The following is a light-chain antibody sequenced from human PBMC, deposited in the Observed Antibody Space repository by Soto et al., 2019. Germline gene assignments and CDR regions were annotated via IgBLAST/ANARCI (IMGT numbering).Light chain of an antibody. CDR2: LEGSGSY. CDR3: ETWDTTRV. Sequence: QSVLTQSFSASASLGSTVKLTGTLSSGHSSYIIAWHQQQPGKAPRYLMKLEGSGSYNKGSGVPDRFSGSSSGADRYLTISNLQTEDEAEYYCETWDTTRVFGGGTKLTVL. J-gene: IGLJ3*02. V-gene: IGLV4-60*03. CDR1: SGHSSYI.